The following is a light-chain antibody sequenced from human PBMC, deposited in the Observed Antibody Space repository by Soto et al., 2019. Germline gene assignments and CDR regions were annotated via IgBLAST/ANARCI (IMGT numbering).Light chain of an antibody. CDR3: QQRSNRRT. J-gene: IGKJ4*01. V-gene: IGKV3-11*01. Sequence: EIVLTQSPAPLSLSPGERATLSCRASQSVSRYLAWYQQKPGQAPRLLIYDASNRATGIPARFSGSGSGTDFTLTISSLEPEDFAVYYCQQRSNRRTFGGGTKVEIK. CDR1: QSVSRY. CDR2: DAS.